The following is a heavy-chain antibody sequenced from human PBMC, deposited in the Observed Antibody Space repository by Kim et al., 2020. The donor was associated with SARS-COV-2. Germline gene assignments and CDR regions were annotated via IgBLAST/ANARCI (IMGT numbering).Heavy chain of an antibody. J-gene: IGHJ6*02. CDR3: ARDVPLYGSGNYYYGMDV. V-gene: IGHV1-18*01. CDR2: ISAYNGNT. CDR1: GYTFTSYG. D-gene: IGHD3-10*01. Sequence: ASVKVSCKASGYTFTSYGISWVRQAPGQGLEWMGWISAYNGNTNYAQKLQGRVTMTTDTSTSTAYMELRSLRSDDTAVYYCARDVPLYGSGNYYYGMDVWGQGTTVTVSS.